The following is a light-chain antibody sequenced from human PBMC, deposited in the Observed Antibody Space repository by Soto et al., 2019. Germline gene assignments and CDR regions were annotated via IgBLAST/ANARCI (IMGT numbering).Light chain of an antibody. CDR2: GAS. Sequence: EIVLTQSPATLSVSPGERATLSCRASQSVSSNLAWYQQKPGQAPRLLIYGASTRATGIPARFSGSGSGTDFTLTISGLEPEDFAAYYCQQYDSSPPITFGQGTRLEIK. J-gene: IGKJ5*01. CDR1: QSVSSN. V-gene: IGKV3-20*01. CDR3: QQYDSSPPIT.